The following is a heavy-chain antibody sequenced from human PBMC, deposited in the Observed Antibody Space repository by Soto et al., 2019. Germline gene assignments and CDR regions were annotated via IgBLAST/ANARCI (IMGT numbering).Heavy chain of an antibody. V-gene: IGHV3-74*01. CDR3: ARVGSTSWY. CDR2: IDGAGRST. D-gene: IGHD6-6*01. CDR1: GFTFSSYW. Sequence: EVQLVESGGGLVQPGGSLRLSCAASGFTFSSYWMHWVRQPPGKGLVWVSRIDGAGRSTNYADSVKGRFTISRDNAKNTLYLQMNSLRAEDSAVYYCARVGSTSWYWGQGTLVTVSS. J-gene: IGHJ4*02.